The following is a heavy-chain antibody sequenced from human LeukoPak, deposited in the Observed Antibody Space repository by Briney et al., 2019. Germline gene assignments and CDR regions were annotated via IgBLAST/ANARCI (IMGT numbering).Heavy chain of an antibody. J-gene: IGHJ5*02. CDR3: ARTKGYCSSTSCINWFDP. CDR2: IYHSGST. D-gene: IGHD2-2*01. CDR1: GGSISSGGYY. Sequence: SETLSLTCTVSGGSISSGGYYWSWIRQPPGKGLEWIGYIYHSGSTYYNPSLKSRVTISVDRSKNQFSLKLSSVTAADTAVYYCARTKGYCSSTSCINWFDPWGQGTLVTVSS. V-gene: IGHV4-30-2*01.